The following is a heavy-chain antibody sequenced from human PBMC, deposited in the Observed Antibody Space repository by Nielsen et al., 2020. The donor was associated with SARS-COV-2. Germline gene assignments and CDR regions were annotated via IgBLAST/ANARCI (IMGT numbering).Heavy chain of an antibody. Sequence: GESLKISCAASGFSVSSHDMNWVRQAPGKGLQWVSLIYSDGSTKYADSVKGRFTISRDNSRNTVYLQMNGLRAEDTAVYYCARDSSSWRNYFYYGMDVWGQGTTVTVSS. D-gene: IGHD6-13*01. J-gene: IGHJ6*02. CDR1: GFSVSSHD. CDR3: ARDSSSWRNYFYYGMDV. V-gene: IGHV3-53*01. CDR2: IYSDGST.